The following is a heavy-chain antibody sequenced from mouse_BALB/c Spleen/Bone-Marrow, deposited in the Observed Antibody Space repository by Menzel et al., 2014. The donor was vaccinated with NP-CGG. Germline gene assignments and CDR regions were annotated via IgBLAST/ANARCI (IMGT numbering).Heavy chain of an antibody. CDR2: TRLKSHNYAT. V-gene: IGHV6-6*02. CDR3: NTGFAY. CDR1: GFTFSNYW. Sequence: EVKLMESGGGLVQPGGSMKLSCVASGFTFSNYWINWVRQSPEKRLEWVAETRLKSHNYATRYAESVKGGFTISRDDSKSSVYLQMNNLRAEDTGIYYCNTGFAYWGQGTLVTVSA. J-gene: IGHJ3*01.